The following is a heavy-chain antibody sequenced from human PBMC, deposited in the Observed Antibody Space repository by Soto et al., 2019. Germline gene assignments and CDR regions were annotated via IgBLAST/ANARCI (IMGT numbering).Heavy chain of an antibody. Sequence: EVRLLESGGGLVEPGGSLRLSCATSGLTFSNYAMSWVRQAPGGGLEWGSSISGSSSTTYYADSVRGRFTISRDRSKNTLYLQMSSLRAEDTAIYYCAKNQERELPRVIDFWGQGTLVTVSS. V-gene: IGHV3-23*01. J-gene: IGHJ4*02. CDR3: AKNQERELPRVIDF. CDR1: GLTFSNYA. CDR2: ISGSSSTT. D-gene: IGHD1-7*01.